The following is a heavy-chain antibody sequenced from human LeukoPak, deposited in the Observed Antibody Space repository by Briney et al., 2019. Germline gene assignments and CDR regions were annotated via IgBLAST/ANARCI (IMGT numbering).Heavy chain of an antibody. V-gene: IGHV4-30-2*01. CDR2: IYHSGST. J-gene: IGHJ3*02. CDR1: GGSISSGGYS. D-gene: IGHD3-22*01. Sequence: PSETLSLTCAVSGGSISSGGYSWSWLRQPPGKGLEWIGYIYHSGSTYYNPSLKSRVTISVDRSKNQFSLKLSSMTAADTAVYYCARTPDSRGDAFDIWGQGTMVTVSS. CDR3: ARTPDSRGDAFDI.